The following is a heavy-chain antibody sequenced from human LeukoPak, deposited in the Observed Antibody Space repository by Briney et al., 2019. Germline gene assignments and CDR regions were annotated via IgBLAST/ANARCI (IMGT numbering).Heavy chain of an antibody. CDR2: INHSGST. CDR1: GGSFSGYY. D-gene: IGHD3-10*01. Sequence: SETLSLTCAVYGGSFSGYYWSWIRQPPGKGLEWIGEINHSGSTNYNPSLKSRVTISVDTSKNQFSLKLSSVTAADTAVHYCARVSWWFGELLWGQGTLVTVSS. J-gene: IGHJ4*02. V-gene: IGHV4-34*01. CDR3: ARVSWWFGELL.